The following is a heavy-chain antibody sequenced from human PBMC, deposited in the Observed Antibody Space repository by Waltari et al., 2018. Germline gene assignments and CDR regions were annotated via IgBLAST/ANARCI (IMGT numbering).Heavy chain of an antibody. D-gene: IGHD3-22*01. CDR2: ISGGGGST. CDR1: GFTFSSYA. Sequence: EVQLLESGGGLVQPGGSLRLSCAASGFTFSSYAMRWVRPAPGKGLEWVAAISGGGGSTYYADSVKGRFTISRDNSKNTLYLQMNSLRAEDTAVYYCAKSVLYYYDSSGPPCYWGQGTLVTVSS. J-gene: IGHJ4*02. CDR3: AKSVLYYYDSSGPPCY. V-gene: IGHV3-23*01.